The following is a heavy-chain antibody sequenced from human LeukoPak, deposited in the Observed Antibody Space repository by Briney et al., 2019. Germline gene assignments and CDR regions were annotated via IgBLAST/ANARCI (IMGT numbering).Heavy chain of an antibody. J-gene: IGHJ3*02. Sequence: GGSLRLSCAGSGFTLSGSVIHWVRQAAGKGLGWVGRIRSKRNNYATAYAASVKGRFTISRDDSKNTVYLHMDSLKTEDTALYYCSRLEDTSPIEVALDIWGQGTVVTVSS. CDR3: SRLEDTSPIEVALDI. D-gene: IGHD2-2*01. CDR1: GFTLSGSV. V-gene: IGHV3-73*01. CDR2: IRSKRNNYAT.